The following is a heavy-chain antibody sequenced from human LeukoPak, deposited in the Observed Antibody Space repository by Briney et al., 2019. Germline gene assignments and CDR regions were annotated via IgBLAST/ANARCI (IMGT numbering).Heavy chain of an antibody. CDR1: GVSISSSNSY. D-gene: IGHD3-22*01. Sequence: SETLSLTCTVSGVSISSSNSYWGWIRQPPGKGLEWIGSIYYSGNTYYNPSLKSRVTISVDTSKNQFSLKLSSVTAADTAVYYCARGGGGSYYDSSGYFDYFDYWGQGTLVTVSS. CDR2: IYYSGNT. CDR3: ARGGGGSYYDSSGYFDYFDY. J-gene: IGHJ4*02. V-gene: IGHV4-39*07.